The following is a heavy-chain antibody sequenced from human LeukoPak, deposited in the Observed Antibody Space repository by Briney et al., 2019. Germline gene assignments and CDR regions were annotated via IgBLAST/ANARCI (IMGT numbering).Heavy chain of an antibody. V-gene: IGHV1-2*02. CDR2: VSPNSGDT. Sequence: ASVKVSCTASGYTLTAYYIHWVRQAPGQGLEWMGWVSPNSGDTNYAQKFQGRVTLTTDTSISTAYMELSSLRSDDTAVYYCARDRWGRGDFDYWGQGTLVTVSS. CDR1: GYTLTAYY. D-gene: IGHD7-27*01. CDR3: ARDRWGRGDFDY. J-gene: IGHJ4*02.